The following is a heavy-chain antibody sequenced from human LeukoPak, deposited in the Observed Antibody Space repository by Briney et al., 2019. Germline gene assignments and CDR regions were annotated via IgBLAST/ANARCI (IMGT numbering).Heavy chain of an antibody. Sequence: PGGSLSLSCAASGFTFNIYWMIWVRQAPGKGLEWVANINQDGSVKYCVDSVKGRFTISRDNAKNSLYLHMNSLRAEDTAVYYCARDKAYGDSEDYWGQGTLVTVSS. V-gene: IGHV3-7*05. CDR3: ARDKAYGDSEDY. D-gene: IGHD4-17*01. CDR1: GFTFNIYW. CDR2: INQDGSVK. J-gene: IGHJ4*02.